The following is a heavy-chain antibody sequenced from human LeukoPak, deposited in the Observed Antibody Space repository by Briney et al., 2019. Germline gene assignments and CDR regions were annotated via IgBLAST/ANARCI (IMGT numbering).Heavy chain of an antibody. CDR3: ARDSPTVATADY. Sequence: APVKVSCKASGYTFSGYYMHWVRQAPGQGLEWMGWINPNSGGTNYAQKFQGRVTMTRDTSISTAYMELSRLRSDDTAVYYCARDSPTVATADYWGQGTLVTVSS. D-gene: IGHD4-23*01. V-gene: IGHV1-2*02. J-gene: IGHJ4*02. CDR2: INPNSGGT. CDR1: GYTFSGYY.